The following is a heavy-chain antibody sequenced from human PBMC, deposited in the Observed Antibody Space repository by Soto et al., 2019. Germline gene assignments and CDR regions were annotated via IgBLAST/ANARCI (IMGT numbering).Heavy chain of an antibody. J-gene: IGHJ6*02. Sequence: SETLSLTCTVSGDSITNYYWTWIRQPPGKGLEWMGCVHYTGSTNYNPSLKSRVTISVDTSKNQFSLKLTSVTAADTAVYYCARDRIVVVPAAIPLHFYHGMDVWGQGTTVTVSS. CDR1: GDSITNYY. V-gene: IGHV4-59*01. CDR2: VHYTGST. D-gene: IGHD2-2*01. CDR3: ARDRIVVVPAAIPLHFYHGMDV.